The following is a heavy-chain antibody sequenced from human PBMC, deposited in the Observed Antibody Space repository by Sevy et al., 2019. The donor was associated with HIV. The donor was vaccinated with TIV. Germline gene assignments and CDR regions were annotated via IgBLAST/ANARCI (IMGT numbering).Heavy chain of an antibody. Sequence: GGSLRLSCAASGFTFNKYSMSWVRRPLGKGLEWVSTLSFGCGEINYADSVKGRFTISRDNSKSSVYLQMNNLRPEDTAVYYCAREGCTKPHDYWGQGTLVTVSS. V-gene: IGHV3-23*01. CDR3: AREGCTKPHDY. CDR2: LSFGCGEI. J-gene: IGHJ4*02. CDR1: GFTFNKYS. D-gene: IGHD2-8*01.